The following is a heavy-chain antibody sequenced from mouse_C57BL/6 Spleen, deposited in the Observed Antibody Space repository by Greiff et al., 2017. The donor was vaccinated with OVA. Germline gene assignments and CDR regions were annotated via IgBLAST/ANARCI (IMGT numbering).Heavy chain of an antibody. CDR2: INYDGSST. Sequence: EVQLVGSEGGLVQPGSSMKLSCTASGFTFSDYYMALVRQVPEKGLEWVANINYDGSSTYYLDSLKSRFIISRDNAKNILYLQMSSLKSEDTATYYCARVFTYWYFDVWGTGTTVTVSS. V-gene: IGHV5-16*01. CDR3: ARVFTYWYFDV. CDR1: GFTFSDYY. D-gene: IGHD1-1*01. J-gene: IGHJ1*03.